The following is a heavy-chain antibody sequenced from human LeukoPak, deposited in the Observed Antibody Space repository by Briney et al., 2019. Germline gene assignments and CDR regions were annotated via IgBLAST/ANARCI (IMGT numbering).Heavy chain of an antibody. Sequence: KASETLSLTCTVSGGSISSRNYWWGWIRQPPGKGLEWIRSIYYSGSTNYNPSLKSRVTISVDTSKNQFSLKLSSVTAADTAVYYCARVLVRGADYYYYYMDVWGKGTTVTVSS. V-gene: IGHV4-39*07. J-gene: IGHJ6*03. D-gene: IGHD3-10*01. CDR3: ARVLVRGADYYYYYMDV. CDR2: IYYSGST. CDR1: GGSISSRNYW.